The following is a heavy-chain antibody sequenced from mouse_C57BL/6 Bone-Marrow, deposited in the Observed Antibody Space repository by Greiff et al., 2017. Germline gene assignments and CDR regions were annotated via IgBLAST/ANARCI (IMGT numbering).Heavy chain of an antibody. D-gene: IGHD2-1*01. J-gene: IGHJ1*03. Sequence: DVQLQESGAELVRPGASVKLSCTASGFNIKDDYMHWVKQRPEQGLEWIGWIDPENGDTEYASKFQGKATITADPSSNTAYLQLSSLTSEDTAVYYCTTIYYGNYEGYFEVWGTGTTVTVSS. CDR1: GFNIKDDY. CDR2: IDPENGDT. CDR3: TTIYYGNYEGYFEV. V-gene: IGHV14-4*01.